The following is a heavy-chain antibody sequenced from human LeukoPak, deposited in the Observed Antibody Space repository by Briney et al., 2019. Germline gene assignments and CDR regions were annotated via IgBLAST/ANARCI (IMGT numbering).Heavy chain of an antibody. V-gene: IGHV3-21*04. J-gene: IGHJ3*02. D-gene: IGHD2-15*01. CDR2: IETGP. Sequence: GGSLRLSCAASGFSLSSHGMNWVRQAPGRGLEWVSFIETGPEYADSMKGRFTISRDNAKKILYLEMNSLRAEDTAVYYCAKGPVVTFDIWGQGTMVTVSS. CDR3: AKGPVVTFDI. CDR1: GFSLSSHG.